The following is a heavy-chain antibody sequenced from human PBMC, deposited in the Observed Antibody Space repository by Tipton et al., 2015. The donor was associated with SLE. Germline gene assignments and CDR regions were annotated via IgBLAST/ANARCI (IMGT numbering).Heavy chain of an antibody. CDR2: IYYSGST. V-gene: IGHV4-59*04. CDR1: GFTFSSYE. CDR3: ARVGAGATSGAFDI. Sequence: LRLSCAASGFTFSSYEMNWVRQAPGKGLEWIGYIYYSGSTYYNPSLKSRVTISVDTSKNQFSLKLSSVTAADTAVYYCARVGAGATSGAFDIWGQGTMVTVSS. J-gene: IGHJ3*02. D-gene: IGHD1-26*01.